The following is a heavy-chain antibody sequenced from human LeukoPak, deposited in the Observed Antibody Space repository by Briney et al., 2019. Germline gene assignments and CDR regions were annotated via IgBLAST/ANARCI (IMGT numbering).Heavy chain of an antibody. V-gene: IGHV3-33*03. D-gene: IGHD3-3*01. J-gene: IGHJ5*02. CDR1: GFDFRMYG. CDR3: AKASNYDFWSGSWFDP. CDR2: IWYDGSNK. Sequence: PGKSLRLSCEASGFDFRMYGIHWVRQAPGKGLEWVAVIWYDGSNKYYPDSVRGRFTISRDNAKNSLYLQMNSLRAEDMALYYCAKASNYDFWSGSWFDPWGQGTLVTVSS.